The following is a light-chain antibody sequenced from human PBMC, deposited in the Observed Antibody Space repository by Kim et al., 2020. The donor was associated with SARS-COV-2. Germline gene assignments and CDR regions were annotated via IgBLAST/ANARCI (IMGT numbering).Light chain of an antibody. CDR2: QDS. J-gene: IGLJ2*01. CDR3: QAWDSSTVV. CDR1: QLGDKY. Sequence: VSPRQTASITCSGDQLGDKYACWYQQKPGQSPVLVFYQDSRRPAGIPERFSGSNSGNTATLTISGTQAMDEADYCCQAWDSSTVVFGGGTQLTVL. V-gene: IGLV3-1*01.